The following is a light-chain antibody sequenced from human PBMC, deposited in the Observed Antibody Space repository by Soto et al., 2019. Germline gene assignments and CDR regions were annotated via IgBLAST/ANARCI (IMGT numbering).Light chain of an antibody. V-gene: IGKV3-15*01. Sequence: EMVMTQSPATLSVSPGDRATLSCRASQSVSSNLAWYQHKPGQAPRLLIYGAFTRATGIPARFSGSGSGTEFTLTISSLQSEEFAVYYCQQYNNWPPYTFGQGTKLEIK. CDR1: QSVSSN. CDR3: QQYNNWPPYT. CDR2: GAF. J-gene: IGKJ2*01.